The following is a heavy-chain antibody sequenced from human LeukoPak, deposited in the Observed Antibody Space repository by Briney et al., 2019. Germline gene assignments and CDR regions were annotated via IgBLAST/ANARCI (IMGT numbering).Heavy chain of an antibody. CDR2: FDPEDGET. Sequence: ASVKVSCKVSGYTLTELSMHWVRQAPGKGLEWMGGFDPEDGETIYAQKFQGRVTMTEDTSTDTAYMELSSLRSGDTAVYYCATASYCSSTSCSNGNAFDIWGQGTMVTVSS. D-gene: IGHD2-2*01. J-gene: IGHJ3*02. CDR1: GYTLTELS. CDR3: ATASYCSSTSCSNGNAFDI. V-gene: IGHV1-24*01.